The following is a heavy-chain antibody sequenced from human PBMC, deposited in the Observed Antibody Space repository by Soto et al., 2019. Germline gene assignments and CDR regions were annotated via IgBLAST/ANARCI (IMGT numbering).Heavy chain of an antibody. CDR2: ISYDGSNK. CDR3: ATLGVMDY. CDR1: GFTASSYG. J-gene: IGHJ4*02. V-gene: IGHV3-30*03. D-gene: IGHD3-16*01. Sequence: QVQLVESGGGVVQPGRSLRLSCAASGFTASSYGMHWVRQAPGKGLEWVAVISYDGSNKYYADSVKGRFTISRDSSKNTLYLQMNSLRAEDTAVYYCATLGVMDYWGQGTLVTVSS.